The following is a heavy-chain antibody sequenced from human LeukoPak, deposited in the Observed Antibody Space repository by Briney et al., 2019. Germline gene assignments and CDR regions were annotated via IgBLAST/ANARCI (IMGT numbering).Heavy chain of an antibody. CDR1: GDRVSINSAL. V-gene: IGHV6-1*01. CDR3: ARDVYYGSGSLAGFDY. D-gene: IGHD3-10*01. CDR2: TYYQSKWYN. J-gene: IGHJ4*02. Sequence: QPLSLLCALSGDRVSINSALCPSVSQSPSRGLGWHGRTYYQSKWYNDYAVSVKSRITINPDTSKNQCSLQLYSVTPEDTVVYYCARDVYYGSGSLAGFDYWGQGTLVTVSS.